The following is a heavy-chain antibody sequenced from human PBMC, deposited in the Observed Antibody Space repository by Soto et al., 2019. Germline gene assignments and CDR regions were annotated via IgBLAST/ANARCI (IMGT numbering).Heavy chain of an antibody. V-gene: IGHV3-23*01. J-gene: IGHJ4*02. CDR3: AKARWEYSSSSAPIDY. Sequence: HPGGSLRLSCAASGFTFSSYAMSWVRQAPGKGLEWVSAISGSGGSTYYADSVKGRFTISRDNSKNTLYLQMNSLRAEDTAVYYCAKARWEYSSSSAPIDYWGQGTLVNVSS. D-gene: IGHD6-6*01. CDR2: ISGSGGST. CDR1: GFTFSSYA.